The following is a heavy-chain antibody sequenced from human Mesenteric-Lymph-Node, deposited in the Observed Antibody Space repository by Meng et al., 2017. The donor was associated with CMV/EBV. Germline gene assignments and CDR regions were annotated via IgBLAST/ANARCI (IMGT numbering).Heavy chain of an antibody. CDR1: GSISSGGYY. V-gene: IGHV4-31*02. CDR3: ARVLYCSGGSCSYYFDY. D-gene: IGHD2-15*01. Sequence: GSISSGGYYWSWIRQHPGKGLEWIGYIYYSGSTYYNASLKSRVTISVDTSKNQFSLKLSSVTAADTAVYYCARVLYCSGGSCSYYFDYWGQGTLVTVSS. J-gene: IGHJ4*02. CDR2: IYYSGST.